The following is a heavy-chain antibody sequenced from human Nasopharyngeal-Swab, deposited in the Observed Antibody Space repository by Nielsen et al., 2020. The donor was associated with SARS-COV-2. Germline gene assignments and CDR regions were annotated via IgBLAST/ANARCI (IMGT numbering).Heavy chain of an antibody. CDR3: ARDGNLRTVRYFDL. V-gene: IGHV3-48*04. J-gene: IGHJ2*01. CDR1: GFTFSSYS. Sequence: ETLSLTCAASGFTFSSYSMNWVRQAPGKGLEWVSYISSTGSTINYADSVKGRVTISRDNAKNSLYLQMNSLRAEDTAVYYCARDGNLRTVRYFDLWGRGSLVTVSS. D-gene: IGHD4-17*01. CDR2: ISSTGSTI.